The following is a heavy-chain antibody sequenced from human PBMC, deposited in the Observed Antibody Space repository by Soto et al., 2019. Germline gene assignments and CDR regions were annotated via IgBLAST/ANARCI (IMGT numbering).Heavy chain of an antibody. Sequence: PAETLSLTRTFSGSSIIGNYWTLLRQPPGKGLEWIGYVYNSGSTNYNPSLKSRVTISEDTSKSQFSLKVNSMTAADTAVYYCARYRREAVAGYTLDNWGQG. CDR3: ARYRREAVAGYTLDN. D-gene: IGHD6-13*01. CDR1: GSSIIGNY. V-gene: IGHV4-59*01. J-gene: IGHJ4*02. CDR2: VYNSGST.